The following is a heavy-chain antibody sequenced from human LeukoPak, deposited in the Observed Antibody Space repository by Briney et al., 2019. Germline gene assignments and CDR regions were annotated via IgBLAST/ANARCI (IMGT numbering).Heavy chain of an antibody. J-gene: IGHJ4*02. D-gene: IGHD3-22*01. CDR1: GGTFSSYA. CDR2: INPNSGGT. Sequence: ASVKVSCKASGGTFSSYAISWVRQAPGQGLEWMGWINPNSGGTNYAQKFQGRVTMTRDTSISTAYMELSRLRSDDTAVYYCARDPPRYYYDSRIDYWGQGTLVTVSS. CDR3: ARDPPRYYYDSRIDY. V-gene: IGHV1-2*02.